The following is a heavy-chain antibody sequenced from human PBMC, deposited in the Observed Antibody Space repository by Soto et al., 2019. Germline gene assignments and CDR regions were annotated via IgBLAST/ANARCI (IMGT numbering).Heavy chain of an antibody. D-gene: IGHD2-2*01. Sequence: SETLSLTCTVSGGSLNNYNWNWIRQSAGTGLEWIGRIYSSDKTYYNPSLKSRVTLSLDMLNNQISLKVTSVTAADTAMYYCARERTYQMFGDDALDFWGLGTMVTVSS. CDR2: IYSSDKT. CDR3: ARERTYQMFGDDALDF. J-gene: IGHJ3*01. V-gene: IGHV4-4*07. CDR1: GGSLNNYN.